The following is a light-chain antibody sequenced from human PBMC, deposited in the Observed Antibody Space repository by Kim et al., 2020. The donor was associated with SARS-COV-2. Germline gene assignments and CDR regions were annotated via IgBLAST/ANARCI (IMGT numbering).Light chain of an antibody. CDR1: SGSVASNY. CDR2: EDS. V-gene: IGLV6-57*03. J-gene: IGLJ1*01. Sequence: KTVTISCTRSSGSVASNYVHWYKQRPGSAPTTIIYEDSRRPSGVPDRFSGSIEPSSNSASLTISGLTAEDEADYYCQSYDNNNPFIFGAGTKVTVL. CDR3: QSYDNNNPFI.